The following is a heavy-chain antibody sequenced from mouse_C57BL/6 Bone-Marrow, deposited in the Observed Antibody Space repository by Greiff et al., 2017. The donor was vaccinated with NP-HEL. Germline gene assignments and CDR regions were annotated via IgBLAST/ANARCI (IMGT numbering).Heavy chain of an antibody. CDR3: ARGTYYFDY. CDR2: INPGSGGT. V-gene: IGHV1-54*01. CDR1: GYAFTNYL. Sequence: VQLQQSGAELVRPGTSVKVSCKASGYAFTNYLIEWVKQRPGQGLEWIGVINPGSGGTNYNEKFKGKATLTADKSSSTAYMQLSSLTSEDYAVYFCARGTYYFDYWGQGTTLTVSS. J-gene: IGHJ2*01. D-gene: IGHD3-3*01.